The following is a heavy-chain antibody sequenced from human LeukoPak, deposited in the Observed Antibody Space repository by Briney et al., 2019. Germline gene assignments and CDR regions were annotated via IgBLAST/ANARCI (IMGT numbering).Heavy chain of an antibody. J-gene: IGHJ4*02. CDR2: IYYSGTT. V-gene: IGHV4-59*04. CDR3: ARRTYGRYYFAY. Sequence: SETLSLTCTVSGGSISSYYWSWIRQPPGKGLEWIGYIYYSGTTYYNPSLKSRVTISVDTSKNQFSLKLSSVTAADTAVYYCARRTYGRYYFAYWGQGSLVTVSS. CDR1: GGSISSYY. D-gene: IGHD3-10*01.